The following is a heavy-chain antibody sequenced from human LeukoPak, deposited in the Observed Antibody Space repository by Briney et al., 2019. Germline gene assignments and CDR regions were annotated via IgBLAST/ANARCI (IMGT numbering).Heavy chain of an antibody. CDR3: AKASPNYTGGYYGSTYYYFMDA. Sequence: SETLSLTCIVPGGSISGSYWSWIRQAPGKGLDWIGYIHDSGSTNYNPSLKSRLTISIDTSNNQFSLKLSSVTAADTAVYYCAKASPNYTGGYYGSTYYYFMDAWGKGTTVTVSS. CDR2: IHDSGST. V-gene: IGHV4-59*01. CDR1: GGSISGSY. J-gene: IGHJ6*03. D-gene: IGHD3-22*01.